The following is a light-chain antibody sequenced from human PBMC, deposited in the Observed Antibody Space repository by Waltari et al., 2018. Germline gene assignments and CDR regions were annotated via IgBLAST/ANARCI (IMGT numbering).Light chain of an antibody. V-gene: IGLV2-11*01. CDR3: CSYAGSNTYV. J-gene: IGLJ1*01. Sequence: QSALTQPRSVSGSPGQSVTISCTGTSSDVGTYNYVSWYQQHPGKVPKLMIYDVNKRPSGVPDRFSGSKSGNTASLTISGLQAEDEADYYCCSYAGSNTYVFGTGTEVTVL. CDR2: DVN. CDR1: SSDVGTYNY.